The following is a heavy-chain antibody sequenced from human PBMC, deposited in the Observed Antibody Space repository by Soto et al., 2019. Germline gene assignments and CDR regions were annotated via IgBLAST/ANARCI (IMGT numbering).Heavy chain of an antibody. CDR3: TTVVVPKAYGMDV. D-gene: IGHD3-22*01. Sequence: GGSLRLSCAASGFTFSNAWMNWVRQAPGKGLEWVGRIKSKTDGGTTGYAAPVKGRFTISRDDSKNTLYLQMNSLKTEDTVVYYCTTVVVPKAYGMDVWGQGTTVTVSS. CDR2: IKSKTDGGTT. CDR1: GFTFSNAW. J-gene: IGHJ6*02. V-gene: IGHV3-15*07.